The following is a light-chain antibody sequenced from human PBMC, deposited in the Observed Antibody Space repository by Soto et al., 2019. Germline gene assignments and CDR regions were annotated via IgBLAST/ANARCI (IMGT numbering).Light chain of an antibody. CDR2: GAS. Sequence: EIVLTQSPGTLSLSPGERATLSCRASQSISNSYLAWYQQKPGQAPRLLIYGASSRATGIPARFSGSGSGTDFTLTISRLEPEDFAVYYCQQYGSSQTFGQGTKVDIK. CDR1: QSISNSY. CDR3: QQYGSSQT. V-gene: IGKV3-20*01. J-gene: IGKJ1*01.